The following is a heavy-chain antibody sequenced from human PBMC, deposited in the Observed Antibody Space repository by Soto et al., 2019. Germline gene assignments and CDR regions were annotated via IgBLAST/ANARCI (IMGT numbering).Heavy chain of an antibody. CDR3: ARDLRPYYYDSSGYSDY. J-gene: IGHJ4*02. D-gene: IGHD3-22*01. CDR1: GYIFSSYG. V-gene: IGHV1-18*01. CDR2: ISAYNGNT. Sequence: QIHLVQSGGEVKKPGASVKVSCKASGYIFSSYGITWVRQAPGPGLEWMGWISAYNGNTNYAQKFQGRVTMTTDTSTSTAYMELRSLRSDDTAMYYCARDLRPYYYDSSGYSDYWGQGTVVTVSS.